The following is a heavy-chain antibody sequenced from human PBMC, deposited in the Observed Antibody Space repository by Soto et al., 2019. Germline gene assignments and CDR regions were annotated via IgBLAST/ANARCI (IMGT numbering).Heavy chain of an antibody. CDR2: IYHSGST. Sequence: SETLSLTCAVSGGSISSSNWWSWVRQPPGRGLEWIGEIYHSGSTNYSPSLKSRVTISVDKSKNQFSLKLSSVTAADTAVYYCATTNYYGSGSFWFDPQGHGTLVTVSS. CDR1: GGSISSSNW. CDR3: ATTNYYGSGSFWFDP. J-gene: IGHJ5*02. D-gene: IGHD3-10*01. V-gene: IGHV4-4*02.